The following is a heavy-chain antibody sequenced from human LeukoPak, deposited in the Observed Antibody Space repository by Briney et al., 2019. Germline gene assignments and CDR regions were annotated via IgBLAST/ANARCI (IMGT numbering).Heavy chain of an antibody. CDR1: GYTFTSYY. J-gene: IGHJ5*02. V-gene: IGHV1-46*01. CDR2: INPSGGST. Sequence: ASVKVSCKASGYTFTSYYMHWVRQAPGQGLEWMGIINPSGGSTSYAQKFQGRVTMTRDMSTNTVYMELSSLRSEDTAVYYCASSGILTGYYYFDPWGQGTLVTVSS. CDR3: ASSGILTGYYYFDP. D-gene: IGHD3-9*01.